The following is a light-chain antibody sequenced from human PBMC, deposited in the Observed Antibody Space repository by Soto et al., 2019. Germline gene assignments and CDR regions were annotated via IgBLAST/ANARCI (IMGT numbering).Light chain of an antibody. CDR2: GAS. J-gene: IGKJ4*01. V-gene: IGKV3-11*01. CDR1: QTVSSS. Sequence: EIVLTQSPATLSLSPGERATLSCRASQTVSSSLAWYQQKPGQAPRLLIYGASNRATGIPARFSGSGSGADFTLTISSLEPEDFALYYCQQHINWPLTFGGGTKVEIK. CDR3: QQHINWPLT.